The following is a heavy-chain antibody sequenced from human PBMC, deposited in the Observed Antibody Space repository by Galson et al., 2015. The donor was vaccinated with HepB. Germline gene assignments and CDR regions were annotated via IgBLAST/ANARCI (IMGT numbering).Heavy chain of an antibody. CDR3: ARKGRDDYVWGSYRQEAFDI. J-gene: IGHJ3*02. V-gene: IGHV1-18*04. D-gene: IGHD3-16*02. Sequence: SVKVSCKASGYTFTSYGISWVRQAPGQGLEWMGWISAYNGNTNYAQKLQGRVTMTTDTSTSTVYMELSSLRSEDTAVYYCARKGRDDYVWGSYRQEAFDIWGQGTMVTVSS. CDR2: ISAYNGNT. CDR1: GYTFTSYG.